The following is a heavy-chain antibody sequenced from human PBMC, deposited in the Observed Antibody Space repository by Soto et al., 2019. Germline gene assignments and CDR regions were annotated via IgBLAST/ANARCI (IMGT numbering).Heavy chain of an antibody. CDR1: GDSISSADYY. Sequence: SETLSLTCTVSGDSISSADYYWGWNRQHPGKGLEWIGYIYHSGSTYYNPSLKSRITISEDTSENQFSLKLSSVTAADTAVYYCAREGYNYNGLDVWGQGTTVTVSS. CDR2: IYHSGST. CDR3: AREGYNYNGLDV. V-gene: IGHV4-31*03. J-gene: IGHJ6*02.